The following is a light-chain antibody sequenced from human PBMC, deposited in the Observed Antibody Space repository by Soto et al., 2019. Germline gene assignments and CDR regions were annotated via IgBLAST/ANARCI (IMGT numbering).Light chain of an antibody. J-gene: IGLJ2*01. V-gene: IGLV2-14*03. Sequence: QSVLTQPASVSGSPGQSITISCTGTNSDVGNYNYVSWYQQHPGKAPKLMIYDVSYRPSGVSNRFSGSKSGNTASLTISGLQAEDEANYYCSSYTSDSTLLFGGGTKVTVL. CDR1: NSDVGNYNY. CDR3: SSYTSDSTLL. CDR2: DVS.